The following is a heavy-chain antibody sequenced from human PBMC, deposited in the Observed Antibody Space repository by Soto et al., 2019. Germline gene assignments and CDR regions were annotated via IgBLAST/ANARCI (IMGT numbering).Heavy chain of an antibody. Sequence: TLSLTCTVSGGSISSGGYYWSWIRQHPGKGLEWIGYIYYSGSTYYNPSLKSRVTISVDTSKNQFSLKLSSVTAADTAVYYCARWGYYGSGSHRARDYWGQGTLVTVSS. V-gene: IGHV4-31*03. CDR3: ARWGYYGSGSHRARDY. CDR2: IYYSGST. J-gene: IGHJ4*02. D-gene: IGHD3-10*01. CDR1: GGSISSGGYY.